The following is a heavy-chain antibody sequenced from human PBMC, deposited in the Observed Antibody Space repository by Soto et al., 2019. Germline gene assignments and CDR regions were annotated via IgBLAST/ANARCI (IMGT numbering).Heavy chain of an antibody. CDR3: AKDPAVTTLYYYGMDV. V-gene: IGHV3-7*03. D-gene: IGHD4-17*01. CDR2: IKQDGSEK. J-gene: IGHJ6*02. Sequence: GGSLRLSCAASGFTFSSYWMSWVRQAPGKGLEWVANIKQDGSEKYYVDSVKGRFTISRDNAKNSLYLQMNSLRAEDTAVYYCAKDPAVTTLYYYGMDVWGQGTTVTVSS. CDR1: GFTFSSYW.